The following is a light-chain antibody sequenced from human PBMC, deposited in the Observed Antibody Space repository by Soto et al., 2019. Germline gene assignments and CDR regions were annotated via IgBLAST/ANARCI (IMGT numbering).Light chain of an antibody. V-gene: IGKV1-33*01. CDR2: DVS. Sequence: DIQMTQSPSSLPASVGDSVTITCQASQDIGNFLNWYQQRPGQAPKLLIYDVSNLQSGVPSRYSGSGSGTHFSLPIRSLQPEDVAIYFCQHYDPLVLTFGGGTKVEIK. CDR3: QHYDPLVLT. J-gene: IGKJ4*01. CDR1: QDIGNF.